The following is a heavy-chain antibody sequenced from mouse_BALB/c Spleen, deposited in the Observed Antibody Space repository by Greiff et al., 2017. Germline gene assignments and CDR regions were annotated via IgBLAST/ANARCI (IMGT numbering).Heavy chain of an antibody. D-gene: IGHD1-1*01. V-gene: IGHV5-4*02. CDR3: ARDRGGNYAMDY. J-gene: IGHJ4*01. CDR2: ISDGGSYT. Sequence: EVQGVESGGGLVKPGGSLKLSCAASGFTFSDYYMYWVRQTPEKRLEWVATISDGGSYTYYPDSVKGRFTISRDNAKNNLYLQMSSLKSEDTAMYYCARDRGGNYAMDYWGQGTSVTVSS. CDR1: GFTFSDYY.